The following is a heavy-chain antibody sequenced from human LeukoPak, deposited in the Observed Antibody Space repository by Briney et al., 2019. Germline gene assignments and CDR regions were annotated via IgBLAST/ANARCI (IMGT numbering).Heavy chain of an antibody. Sequence: SQTLSLTCTVSGGSISSGGYYWSWIRQPAGKGLEWIGRIYTSGSTNYNPSLKSRVTISVDTSKNQFSLKLSSVTAADTAVYYCARGKFPVDIVVVPAAIAWFDPWGQGTLVTVSS. D-gene: IGHD2-2*02. CDR1: GGSISSGGYY. V-gene: IGHV4-61*02. CDR2: IYTSGST. J-gene: IGHJ5*02. CDR3: ARGKFPVDIVVVPAAIAWFDP.